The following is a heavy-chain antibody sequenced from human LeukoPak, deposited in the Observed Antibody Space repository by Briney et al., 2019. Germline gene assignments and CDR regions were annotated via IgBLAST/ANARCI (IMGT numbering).Heavy chain of an antibody. CDR3: ARDPNYDSSGSVDAFDI. J-gene: IGHJ3*02. D-gene: IGHD3-22*01. CDR2: INIDGSIT. CDR1: GFTFSSYW. V-gene: IGHV3-74*01. Sequence: PGGSLRLSCAASGFTFSSYWMHWVRQAQGKGLVWVSRINIDGSITNYADSVKGRFTISRDNAKNTLYLQMYSLRAEDTAVYYCARDPNYDSSGSVDAFDIWGQGTMVTVSS.